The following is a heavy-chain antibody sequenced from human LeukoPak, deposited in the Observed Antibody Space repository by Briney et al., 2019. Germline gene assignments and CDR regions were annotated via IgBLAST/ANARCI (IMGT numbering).Heavy chain of an antibody. CDR3: ARGSVILTGFGGFDY. D-gene: IGHD3-9*01. J-gene: IGHJ4*02. CDR1: GGSISSYY. CDR2: IYYSGST. Sequence: SETLSLTCTVSGGSISSYYWSWIRQPPGKGLEWIGYIYYSGSTNYNPSLKSRVTISVDTSKNQSSLKLSSVTAADTAVYYCARGSVILTGFGGFDYWGQGTLVTVSS. V-gene: IGHV4-59*01.